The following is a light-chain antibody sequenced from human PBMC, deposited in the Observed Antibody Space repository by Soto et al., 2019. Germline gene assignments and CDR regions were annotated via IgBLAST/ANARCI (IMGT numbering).Light chain of an antibody. J-gene: IGLJ1*01. Sequence: QSVLTQPASVSGSPGQSITISCTGTSSDVGGYNYVSWYQQHPGKAPKLMIYDVNDRPSGVSHRFSGSKSGNTASLSISGLQPKDEADYYCSSYTSSTTDVFGTGTKVTVL. CDR2: DVN. CDR3: SSYTSSTTDV. CDR1: SSDVGGYNY. V-gene: IGLV2-14*03.